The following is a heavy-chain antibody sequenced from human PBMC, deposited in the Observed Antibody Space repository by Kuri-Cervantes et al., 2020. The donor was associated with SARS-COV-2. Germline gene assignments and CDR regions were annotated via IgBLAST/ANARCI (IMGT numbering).Heavy chain of an antibody. V-gene: IGHV3-21*01. D-gene: IGHD5-12*01. CDR1: GFTFSSYS. Sequence: GESLKISCAASGFTFSSYSVNWVRQAPGKGLEWVSSISSSSFYIYYADSVKGRFTISRDNAKNSLYLQMNSLRAEDTAVYYCARAGVKDIVATITSYYYYYGMDVWGQGTTVTVSS. CDR3: ARAGVKDIVATITSYYYYYGMDV. J-gene: IGHJ6*02. CDR2: ISSSSFYI.